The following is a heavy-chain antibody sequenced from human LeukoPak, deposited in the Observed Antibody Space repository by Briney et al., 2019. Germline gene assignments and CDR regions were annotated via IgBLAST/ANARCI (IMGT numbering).Heavy chain of an antibody. CDR2: INPSGGST. CDR3: ARDRKSIAARRAIDY. V-gene: IGHV1-46*01. J-gene: IGHJ4*02. Sequence: ASVKVSCKASGYTFTSYYMHWVRQAPGQGLEWMGIINPSGGSTSYAQKFQGRVTMTRDTSTSTVYMELSSLRSEDTAVYYCARDRKSIAARRAIDYWSQGTLVTVSS. D-gene: IGHD6-6*01. CDR1: GYTFTSYY.